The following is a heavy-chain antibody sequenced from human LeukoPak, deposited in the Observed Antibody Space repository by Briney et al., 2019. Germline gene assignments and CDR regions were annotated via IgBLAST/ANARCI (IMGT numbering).Heavy chain of an antibody. CDR1: GFTFSSYS. CDR3: AKEPGEGGSAFDY. J-gene: IGHJ4*02. Sequence: GGSLRLSCAASGFTFSSYSMSWVRQAPGKGLEWVSSISSSGGNTYYPDSVKGRFTISRDNSKNTMYLQMSSLTIEDTAVYYCAKEPGEGGSAFDYWGQGTLVTVYS. V-gene: IGHV3-23*01. D-gene: IGHD3-16*01. CDR2: ISSSGGNT.